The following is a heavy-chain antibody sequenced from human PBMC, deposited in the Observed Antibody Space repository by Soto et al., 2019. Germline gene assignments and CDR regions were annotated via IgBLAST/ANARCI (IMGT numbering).Heavy chain of an antibody. CDR2: ISGNNGAT. D-gene: IGHD1-1*01. Sequence: QVQLMQSGNEVKKPGASVTVSCKASGYTFANYGISWVRQAPGQGLEWMGWISGNNGATNYAPKVQDRISMTLDTSTGVASMALRSLRSDDTAIYYCVRDLKYLRVTGNWFDSWGKGTLVTVSS. CDR1: GYTFANYG. V-gene: IGHV1-18*04. J-gene: IGHJ5*01. CDR3: VRDLKYLRVTGNWFDS.